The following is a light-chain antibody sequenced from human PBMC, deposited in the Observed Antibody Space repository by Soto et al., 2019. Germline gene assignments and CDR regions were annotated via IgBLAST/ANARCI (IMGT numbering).Light chain of an antibody. V-gene: IGLV2-14*01. Sequence: QSALTQPASMSGSPGQSITNSCTGTSSDIGGYNYISWYQQLPGKAPKFIIYDVRNRPSGVSNRFSGSRSGNTASLTISGLQAEDEADYYCSSYTSSSTVIFGGGTKLTVL. CDR1: SSDIGGYNY. CDR2: DVR. CDR3: SSYTSSSTVI. J-gene: IGLJ2*01.